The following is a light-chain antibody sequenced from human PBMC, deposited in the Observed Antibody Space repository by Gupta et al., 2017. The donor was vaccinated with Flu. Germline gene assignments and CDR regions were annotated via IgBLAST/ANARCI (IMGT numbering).Light chain of an antibody. J-gene: IGLJ1*01. V-gene: IGLV2-14*01. CDR2: EVS. CDR1: SSDVCGYNY. CDR3: SSYTSSTTRV. Sequence: QSALTQPASVSGSPGQSITISCTGTSSDVCGYNYVSWYQQHPGKAPKLMISEVSNRPSGVSNRFSGSKSGNTASLTISGRQAEDEADYYCSSYTSSTTRVFGTGTKVTVL.